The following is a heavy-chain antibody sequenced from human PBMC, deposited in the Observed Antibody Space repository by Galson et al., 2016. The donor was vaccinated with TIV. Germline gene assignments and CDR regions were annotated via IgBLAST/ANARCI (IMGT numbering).Heavy chain of an antibody. V-gene: IGHV1-24*01. D-gene: IGHD2/OR15-2a*01. J-gene: IGHJ4*02. Sequence: SVKVSCKVSGDSLNDLSMHWVRQAPGKGLEWMAGFDPEQHKKIYAQKLEARVTLTDDTSTDTAFLELSSLSFEDTAVYYCASVAWFPGLSLDNWGQGTLVIVSS. CDR3: ASVAWFPGLSLDN. CDR1: GDSLNDLS. CDR2: FDPEQHKK.